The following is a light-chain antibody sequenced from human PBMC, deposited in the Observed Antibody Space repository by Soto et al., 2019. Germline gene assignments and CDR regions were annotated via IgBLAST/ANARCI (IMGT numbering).Light chain of an antibody. Sequence: EIVMTQSPATLSVSPGERVTLSCRASQSVSRNLAWYQQKPGQAPRLLIYGASTRATGIPARFSGSASGTEFTLTISSLQSEDFATYYCQQSYSSRLTFGGGTKVEIK. CDR3: QQSYSSRLT. CDR2: GAS. J-gene: IGKJ4*01. CDR1: QSVSRN. V-gene: IGKV3-15*01.